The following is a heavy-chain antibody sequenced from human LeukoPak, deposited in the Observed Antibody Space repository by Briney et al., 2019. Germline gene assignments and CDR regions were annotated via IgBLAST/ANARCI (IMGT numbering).Heavy chain of an antibody. CDR2: ITGSGGST. CDR1: EFTFSSYA. D-gene: IGHD2-21*02. CDR3: AKNSPRYCGGDCPLDS. J-gene: IGHJ4*02. V-gene: IGHV3-23*01. Sequence: AGGSLRLSCAASEFTFSSYAMTWVRQAPGKGLEWVSAITGSGGSTYYADSVEGRFTISGDNFKNMLYLQMDSLRAEDTALYYCAKNSPRYCGGDCPLDSWGQGTLVTVSS.